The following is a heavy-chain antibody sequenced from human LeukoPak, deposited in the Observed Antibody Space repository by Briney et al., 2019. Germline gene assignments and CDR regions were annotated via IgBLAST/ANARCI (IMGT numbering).Heavy chain of an antibody. Sequence: GSFLRLSCAASGFTFSDYGIHWVRQAPGKGLEWVAVIWFDGNNKFYADSVKGRFAISRDNSKNTVYMEMNSLRAEDTAVYYCAKDHRYCSGGSCYGADYWGQGTLVTVSS. V-gene: IGHV3-33*06. CDR1: GFTFSDYG. CDR3: AKDHRYCSGGSCYGADY. CDR2: IWFDGNNK. J-gene: IGHJ4*02. D-gene: IGHD2-15*01.